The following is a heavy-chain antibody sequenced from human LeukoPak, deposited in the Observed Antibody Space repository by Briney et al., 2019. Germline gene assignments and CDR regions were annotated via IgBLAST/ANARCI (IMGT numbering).Heavy chain of an antibody. CDR1: GASISSSTYY. J-gene: IGHJ4*02. CDR3: ARTYSGYDHFDY. Sequence: SETLSLTCTVSGASISSSTYYWGWIRQPPGKGLEWIGSMYYSGSTYYNPSLKSRVTIAVNTSKNQFSLKLTSVTAADTAVYYCARTYSGYDHFDYWGQGTLVTVSS. D-gene: IGHD5-12*01. CDR2: MYYSGST. V-gene: IGHV4-39*01.